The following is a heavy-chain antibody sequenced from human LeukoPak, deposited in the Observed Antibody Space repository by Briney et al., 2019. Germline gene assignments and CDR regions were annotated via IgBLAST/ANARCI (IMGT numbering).Heavy chain of an antibody. J-gene: IGHJ3*02. Sequence: PSETLSLTCTVSGGSFSSSSHYWSWVRQPPGKGLEWIASIYYNVSTHYNPSLKSRVTISVDTSKNQFSLKLSSVTAADTAVYYCARPPDWLLSDPHAFDIWGQGTMVTVSP. CDR1: GGSFSSSSHY. CDR3: ARPPDWLLSDPHAFDI. D-gene: IGHD3-9*01. V-gene: IGHV4-39*01. CDR2: IYYNVST.